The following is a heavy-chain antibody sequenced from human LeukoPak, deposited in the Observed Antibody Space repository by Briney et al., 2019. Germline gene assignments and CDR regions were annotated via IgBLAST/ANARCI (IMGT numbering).Heavy chain of an antibody. CDR3: ARGDCSSTSCFYYMDV. Sequence: ASVKVSCKASGYTFTSYGISCVRQAPGQGLEWMGWISAYNGNTNYAQKLQGRVTMTTDTSTSTAYMELRSLRSDDTAVYYCARGDCSSTSCFYYMDVWGKGTTVTVSS. CDR2: ISAYNGNT. V-gene: IGHV1-18*01. CDR1: GYTFTSYG. D-gene: IGHD2-2*01. J-gene: IGHJ6*03.